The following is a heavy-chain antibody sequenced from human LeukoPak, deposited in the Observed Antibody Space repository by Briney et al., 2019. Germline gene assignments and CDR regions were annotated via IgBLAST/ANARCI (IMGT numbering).Heavy chain of an antibody. CDR1: GGSISSYY. CDR2: IYYSGST. J-gene: IGHJ5*02. Sequence: PSETLSLTCTVSGGSISSYYWSWLRQPPGKGLEWVGYIYYSGSTNYNPSLKSRVTISVDTSKNQFSLKLSSVTAADTAVYYCARDDTSWGFDPWGQGTLVTVSS. CDR3: ARDDTSWGFDP. D-gene: IGHD2-2*01. V-gene: IGHV4-59*01.